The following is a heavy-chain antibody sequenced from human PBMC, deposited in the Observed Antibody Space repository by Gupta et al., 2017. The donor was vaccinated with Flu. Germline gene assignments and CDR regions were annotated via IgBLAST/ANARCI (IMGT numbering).Heavy chain of an antibody. CDR1: GGTFSSYG. Sequence: QVQLAQSGAEVKKPGSSVKVSCKASGGTFSSYGISWVRQAPGQGLEWMGGIIPIFGTTNYARRFQGRLTMTADESTSTAYMELSSLRSEDTAVYYCARAGVGQQRLVTPFDNWGPGTLVTVSS. D-gene: IGHD6-13*01. CDR2: IIPIFGTT. J-gene: IGHJ4*02. V-gene: IGHV1-69*01. CDR3: ARAGVGQQRLVTPFDN.